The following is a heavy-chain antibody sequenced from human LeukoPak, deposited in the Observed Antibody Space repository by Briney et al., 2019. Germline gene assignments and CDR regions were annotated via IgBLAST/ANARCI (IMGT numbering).Heavy chain of an antibody. D-gene: IGHD5-18*01. CDR2: MNPNSGNT. CDR1: GYTFTSYD. J-gene: IGHJ6*03. CDR3: ARDNGYSYGYYYYYYMDV. Sequence: ASVKVSCKASGYTFTSYDINWVRQATGQGLEWMGWMNPNSGNTGYAQKFQGRVTITRNTSISTAYMELSSLRSEDTAVYYCARDNGYSYGYYYYYYMDVWGKGTTVTVSS. V-gene: IGHV1-8*03.